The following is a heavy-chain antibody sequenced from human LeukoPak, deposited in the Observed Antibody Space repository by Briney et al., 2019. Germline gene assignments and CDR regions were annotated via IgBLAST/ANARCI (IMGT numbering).Heavy chain of an antibody. Sequence: GGSLRLSCAASGFTFSSYAMHWVRQAPGKGLEWVVVISYDGSNKYYADSVKGRLTLSRDNSKNTLYLQMNSLRAEDTAVYYCARGTIYYGSGNYFDYWGQGTLVTVSS. J-gene: IGHJ4*02. D-gene: IGHD3-10*01. CDR3: ARGTIYYGSGNYFDY. V-gene: IGHV3-30*04. CDR1: GFTFSSYA. CDR2: ISYDGSNK.